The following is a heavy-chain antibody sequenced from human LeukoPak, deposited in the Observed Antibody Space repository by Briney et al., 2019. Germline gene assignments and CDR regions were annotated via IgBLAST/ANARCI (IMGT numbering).Heavy chain of an antibody. D-gene: IGHD2-21*02. CDR2: INPSGGST. CDR1: GYTFTSYY. V-gene: IGHV1-46*01. Sequence: ASVKVSCKASGYTFTSYYMHWVRQAPGQGLEWMGIINPSGGSTSYAQKFQGRVTMTRDTSTSTVYMELSSLRSEDTAVYYCAREDDCGGDCYSGNSFDYWGQGTLVTVSS. J-gene: IGHJ4*02. CDR3: AREDDCGGDCYSGNSFDY.